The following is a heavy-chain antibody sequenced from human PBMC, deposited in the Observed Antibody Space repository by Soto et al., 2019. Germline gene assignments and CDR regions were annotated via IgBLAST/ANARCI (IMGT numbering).Heavy chain of an antibody. CDR2: IYYSGST. Sequence: SETLSLTCTVSGGSISSSSYYWGWIRQPPGKGLEWIGSIYYSGSTYYNPSLKSRVTISVDTSKNQFSLKLSSVTAADTAVYYCARRAHCSTSCYGFDYWGQGTLVTVSS. CDR1: GGSISSSSYY. J-gene: IGHJ4*02. D-gene: IGHD2-2*01. V-gene: IGHV4-39*01. CDR3: ARRAHCSTSCYGFDY.